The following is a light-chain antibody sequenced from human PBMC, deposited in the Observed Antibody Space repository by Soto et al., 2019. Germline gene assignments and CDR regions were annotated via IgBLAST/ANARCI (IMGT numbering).Light chain of an antibody. Sequence: ELVMTQSPATLSVSPGARATLSCRASQSVSSNLAWYQQKPGQAPRLLIYGASTRAAGVPVRFSGIVSGTELTININRLEPEDGEVYYGQQYNRWPLTFGGGTKVDIK. CDR1: QSVSSN. CDR3: QQYNRWPLT. CDR2: GAS. V-gene: IGKV3-15*01. J-gene: IGKJ4*01.